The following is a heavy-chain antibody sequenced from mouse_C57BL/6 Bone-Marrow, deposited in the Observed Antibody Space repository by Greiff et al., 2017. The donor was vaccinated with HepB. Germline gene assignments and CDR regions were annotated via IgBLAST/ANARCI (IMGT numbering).Heavy chain of an antibody. CDR1: GYAFTNYL. J-gene: IGHJ2*01. V-gene: IGHV1-54*01. D-gene: IGHD2-3*01. CDR3: ARGVYDGYYAPFDY. Sequence: QVQLQHSGAELVRPGTSVKVSCKASGYAFTNYLIEWVKQRPGQGLEWIGVINPGSGGTNYNEKFKGKATLTADKSSSTAYMQLSSLTSEDSAVYFCARGVYDGYYAPFDYWGQGTTLTVSS. CDR2: INPGSGGT.